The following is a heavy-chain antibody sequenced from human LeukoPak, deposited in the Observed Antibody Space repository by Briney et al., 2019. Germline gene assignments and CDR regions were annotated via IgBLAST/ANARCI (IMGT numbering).Heavy chain of an antibody. Sequence: PGESLKISCKASGYSFPTYWIGWVRQMPGKGLEWMGIIYPGDSDTRYSPSFQGQVTISADKSTNTAYLQWSSLKASDTAMYYCARYGGSAPTRWLQLREWFDPWGQGTLVTVSS. CDR1: GYSFPTYW. CDR2: IYPGDSDT. D-gene: IGHD5-24*01. J-gene: IGHJ5*02. V-gene: IGHV5-51*01. CDR3: ARYGGSAPTRWLQLREWFDP.